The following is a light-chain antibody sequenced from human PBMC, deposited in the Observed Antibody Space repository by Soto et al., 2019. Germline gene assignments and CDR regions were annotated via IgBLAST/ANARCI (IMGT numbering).Light chain of an antibody. V-gene: IGKV1-5*01. J-gene: IGKJ1*01. CDR2: AAS. CDR3: QQYNTYSA. CDR1: QSVSNC. Sequence: DIQMTQSPSTLSASVGDRVTITCRASQSVSNCLAWYQQKRGKAPELLIYAASSLKSGVSSRFSGSGSGTDITLTISSLQPDDSANYYCQQYNTYSAFGQGTKVEIK.